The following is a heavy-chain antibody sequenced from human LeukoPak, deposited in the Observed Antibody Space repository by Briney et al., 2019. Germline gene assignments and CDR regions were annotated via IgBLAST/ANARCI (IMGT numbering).Heavy chain of an antibody. CDR2: ISSSSSTI. Sequence: GGSLRLSCAASGFTFSSYSMNWVRQAPGKGLEWVSYISSSSSTIYYADSVKGRFTISRDNAKNSLNLQMNSLRAEDTAVYYCARVRLGELSTIDYWGQGTLVTVSS. D-gene: IGHD3-16*02. V-gene: IGHV3-48*04. CDR3: ARVRLGELSTIDY. CDR1: GFTFSSYS. J-gene: IGHJ4*02.